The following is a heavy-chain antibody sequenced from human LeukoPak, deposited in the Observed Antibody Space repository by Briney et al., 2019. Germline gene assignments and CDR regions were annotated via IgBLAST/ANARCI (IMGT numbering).Heavy chain of an antibody. CDR3: ARQTADYIVAFDI. Sequence: SKTLSLTCTVSRGSISSFYWSWIRQAPGKGLEWIGHVYYSGSTYYNPSLKSRVTMSFDTSKNQFSLKLSYVTAADTALYYCARQTADYIVAFDIWGQGTMVTVSS. V-gene: IGHV4-59*01. D-gene: IGHD4-11*01. J-gene: IGHJ3*02. CDR2: VYYSGST. CDR1: RGSISSFY.